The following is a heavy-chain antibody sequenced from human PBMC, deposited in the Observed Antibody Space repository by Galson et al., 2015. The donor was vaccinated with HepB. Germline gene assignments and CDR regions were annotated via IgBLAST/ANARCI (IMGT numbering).Heavy chain of an antibody. CDR2: IIPIFGTA. D-gene: IGHD4-23*01. Sequence: SVKVSCKASGGTFSSYAISWVRQAPGQGPEWMGGIIPIFGTANYAQKFQGRVTITADESTSTAYMELSSLRSEDTAVYYCASRPGGNSEDYYYGMDVWGQGTTVTVSS. CDR3: ASRPGGNSEDYYYGMDV. V-gene: IGHV1-69*13. CDR1: GGTFSSYA. J-gene: IGHJ6*02.